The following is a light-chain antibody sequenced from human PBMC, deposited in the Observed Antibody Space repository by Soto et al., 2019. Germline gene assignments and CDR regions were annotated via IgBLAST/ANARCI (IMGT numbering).Light chain of an antibody. CDR2: AAS. CDR1: QSISSY. Sequence: DIQMTQSPSSLSASVGDRVTITCRASQSISSYLNWYQQKPGKAPKLLIYAASSLQSGVPSRFSGSGSGTDYTLTINRLQPEDFATYYCQQSYSTPWTFGQGTKVDIK. J-gene: IGKJ1*01. CDR3: QQSYSTPWT. V-gene: IGKV1-39*01.